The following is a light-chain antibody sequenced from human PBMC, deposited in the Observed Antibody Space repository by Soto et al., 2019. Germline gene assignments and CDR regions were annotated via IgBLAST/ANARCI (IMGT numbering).Light chain of an antibody. CDR3: QQYNSYPT. Sequence: DIQMTQSPSTLSASVGDRVTITCRASQSISSWLAWYQQKPGKAPKLLIYKASSLESGVPSRFIGSGSWTEFTLTISSQQRYDFATYYCQQYNSYPTFGQVTKVEIK. CDR2: KAS. CDR1: QSISSW. J-gene: IGKJ1*01. V-gene: IGKV1-5*03.